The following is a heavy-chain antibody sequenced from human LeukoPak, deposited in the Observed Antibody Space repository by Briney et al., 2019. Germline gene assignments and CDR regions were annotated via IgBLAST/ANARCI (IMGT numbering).Heavy chain of an antibody. V-gene: IGHV1-2*06. CDR2: INPNSGGT. CDR3: ARDRAYKPDY. Sequence: ASVKVSCKASGYAFTGYYMHWVRQAPGQGLEWMGRINPNSGGTNYAQKFQGRVTMTRDTSISTAYMELSRLRSDDAAVYYCARDRAYKPDYWGQGTLVTVSS. J-gene: IGHJ4*02. CDR1: GYAFTGYY. D-gene: IGHD1-14*01.